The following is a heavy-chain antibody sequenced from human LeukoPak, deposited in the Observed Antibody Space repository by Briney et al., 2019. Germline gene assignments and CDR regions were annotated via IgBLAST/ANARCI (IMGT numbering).Heavy chain of an antibody. CDR2: IKHRGRS. V-gene: IGHV4-38-2*01. CDR1: GITVSNYY. CDR3: ARVVGATSIDY. D-gene: IGHD2-15*01. J-gene: IGHJ4*02. Sequence: PGGSLRLSCAASGITVSNYYMTWIRQPPGKGLEWIGSIKHRGRSYYNPSLKSRVTISVDTSKNQFSLQLSSVTAADTAVYYCARVVGATSIDYWGQGILVTVSS.